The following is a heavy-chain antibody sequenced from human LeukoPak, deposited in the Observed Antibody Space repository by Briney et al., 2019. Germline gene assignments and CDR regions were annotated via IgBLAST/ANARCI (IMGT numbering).Heavy chain of an antibody. Sequence: PSQTLSLTCTVSGGSISSGSYCWSWIRQPAGKGLEWIGHIHASGSTNYNPSLKSRVTISVDTSKNQFSLKLSSVTAADTAVYYCARGSAFDIWGQGTMVTVSS. J-gene: IGHJ3*02. CDR1: GGSISSGSYC. V-gene: IGHV4-61*09. D-gene: IGHD6-13*01. CDR2: IHASGST. CDR3: ARGSAFDI.